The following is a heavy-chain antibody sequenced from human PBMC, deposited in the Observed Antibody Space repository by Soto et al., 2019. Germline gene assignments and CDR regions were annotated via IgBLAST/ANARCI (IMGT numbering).Heavy chain of an antibody. CDR2: ISAYNGNT. D-gene: IGHD6-13*01. CDR1: GYTFTSYG. Sequence: EASVKVSCKASGYTFTSYGISWVRQAPGQGLEWMGWISAYNGNTNYAQKLQGRVTMTTDTSTSTAYMELRSLRSDDTAVYYCAREGYSSSWYYYYYGMDVWGQGTTVTVSS. V-gene: IGHV1-18*01. CDR3: AREGYSSSWYYYYYGMDV. J-gene: IGHJ6*02.